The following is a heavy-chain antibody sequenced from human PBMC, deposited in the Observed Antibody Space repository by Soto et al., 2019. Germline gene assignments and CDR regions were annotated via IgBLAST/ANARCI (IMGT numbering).Heavy chain of an antibody. CDR1: GFTFSSYG. J-gene: IGHJ6*02. D-gene: IGHD6-19*01. CDR3: ARDDIPGIAVAIYGMGV. V-gene: IGHV3-33*01. CDR2: IWYDESNI. Sequence: GGSLRLSCAASGFTFSSYGMHWVRQAPGKGLDWVAVIWYDESNIYYADSVKGRFTISRDNSKNTLFLQMNSLRAEDTAVYYCARDDIPGIAVAIYGMGVWGQGTTVT.